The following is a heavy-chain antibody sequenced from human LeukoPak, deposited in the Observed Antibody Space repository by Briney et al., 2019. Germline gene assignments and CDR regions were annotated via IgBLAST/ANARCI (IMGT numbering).Heavy chain of an antibody. CDR3: VKETSVVTPVFD. D-gene: IGHD4-23*01. CDR1: GLTFSSYG. V-gene: IGHV3-30*18. J-gene: IGHJ4*02. CDR2: ISYDGSNK. Sequence: RRSLRLFCAASGLTFSSYGMHWVCQAPGKGLEWVAVISYDGSNKYYADSVKGRFTISRDNSKNTLYLQMSSLRPEDTAVFYCVKETSVVTPVFDWGQEPVDTDSS.